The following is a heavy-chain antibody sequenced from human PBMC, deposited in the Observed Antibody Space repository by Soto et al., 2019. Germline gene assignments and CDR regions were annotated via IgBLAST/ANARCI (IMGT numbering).Heavy chain of an antibody. CDR2: IIAYNGNA. CDR1: GGTFSSYA. D-gene: IGHD3-16*01. J-gene: IGHJ6*03. V-gene: IGHV1-8*02. Sequence: GASVKVSCKASGGTFSSYAISWVRQAPGQGLEWMGWIIAYNGNANYAQKLQGRVTMTRNTSISTAYMELSSLRSEDTAVYYCASPLGRSAAYYYYMDVWGKGTTVTVSS. CDR3: ASPLGRSAAYYYYMDV.